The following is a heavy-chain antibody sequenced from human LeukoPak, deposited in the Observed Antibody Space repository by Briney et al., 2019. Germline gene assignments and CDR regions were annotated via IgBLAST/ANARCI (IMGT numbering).Heavy chain of an antibody. D-gene: IGHD3-3*01. CDR3: VRVRFLEWLLYHPTFDY. J-gene: IGHJ4*02. V-gene: IGHV1-69*01. Sequence: SVKVSCKASGGTFSSYAISWVRQAPGQGLEWMGGIIPIFGTANYAQKFQGRVTITADESTSTAYMELSSLRSEDTAVHYCVRVRFLEWLLYHPTFDYWGQGTLVTVPS. CDR1: GGTFSSYA. CDR2: IIPIFGTA.